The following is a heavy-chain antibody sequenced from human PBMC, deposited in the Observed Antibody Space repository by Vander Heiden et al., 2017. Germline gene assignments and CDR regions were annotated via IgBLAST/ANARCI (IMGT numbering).Heavy chain of an antibody. CDR2: INPNSGGT. J-gene: IGHJ5*02. Sequence: HVQLVQSGAEVKKPGSSVKVSCKASGYTFTGYYMHWGRQAPGQGLEWMGWINPNSGGTNYAQKFQGRVTMTRDTSISTAYMELSRLRSDDTAVYYCARVAGVRVLMVYRQPKTWFDPWGQGTLVTVSS. D-gene: IGHD2-8*01. CDR1: GYTFTGYY. CDR3: ARVAGVRVLMVYRQPKTWFDP. V-gene: IGHV1-2*02.